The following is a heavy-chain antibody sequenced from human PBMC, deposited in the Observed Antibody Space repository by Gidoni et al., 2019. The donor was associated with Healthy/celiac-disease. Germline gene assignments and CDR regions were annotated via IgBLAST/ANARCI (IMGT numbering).Heavy chain of an antibody. Sequence: VQLQQWGAGLLKPSETLSLTRAAYGGVSSGYYWSWIRQRPGKGLEWNGESNRRGSNKYNPSDRSKIYLAEDAYKSQISLKQSSVTAADTAVYYWAGLPDPPHYSSSWYGGGMDVWGQGTTVTVSS. V-gene: IGHV4-34*01. D-gene: IGHD6-13*01. CDR1: GGVSSGYY. CDR2: SNRRGSN. CDR3: AGLPDPPHYSSSWYGGGMDV. J-gene: IGHJ6*02.